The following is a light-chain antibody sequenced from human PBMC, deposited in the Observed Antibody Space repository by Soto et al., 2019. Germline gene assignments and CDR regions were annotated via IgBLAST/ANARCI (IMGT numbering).Light chain of an antibody. CDR1: QSISSW. J-gene: IGKJ1*01. Sequence: DIQMTQSPSTLSASVGDRVTITCRASQSISSWLAWYQQKPGKAPKLLIYDASYLERGVPSRFSGSGSGTEFTLTISSLQPDDLATYYCQHYNSFWTFGQGTRVDIK. CDR3: QHYNSFWT. CDR2: DAS. V-gene: IGKV1-5*01.